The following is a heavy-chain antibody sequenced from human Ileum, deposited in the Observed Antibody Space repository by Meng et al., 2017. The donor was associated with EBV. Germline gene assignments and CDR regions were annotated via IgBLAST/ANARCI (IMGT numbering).Heavy chain of an antibody. J-gene: IGHJ2*01. CDR2: IYNSGST. CDR3: ARGQKGYFDL. CDR1: GGSISSINYY. V-gene: IGHV4-30-4*01. Sequence: QVHVQESGPGPVKPSHTLSLTCTVSGGSISSINYYWSWIRQPPGKGLEWSGHIYNSGSTYYNPSLMSRITISVDTSKNQFSLKLSSVTAADTAVYYCARGQKGYFDLWGRGTLVTVSS.